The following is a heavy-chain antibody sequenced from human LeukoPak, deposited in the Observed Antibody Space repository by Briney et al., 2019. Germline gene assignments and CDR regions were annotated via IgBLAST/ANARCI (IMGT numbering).Heavy chain of an antibody. Sequence: PSETLSLTCTVSGGSVSSGSYYWSWIRQPPGKGLEWIGYIYYSGSTNYNPSLKSRVTISVDTSKNQFSLKLSSVTAADTAVYYCARVTGSTNPTAPKKEDWGQGTLVTVSS. V-gene: IGHV4-61*01. J-gene: IGHJ4*02. CDR2: IYYSGST. CDR1: GGSVSSGSYY. D-gene: IGHD1-14*01. CDR3: ARVTGSTNPTAPKKED.